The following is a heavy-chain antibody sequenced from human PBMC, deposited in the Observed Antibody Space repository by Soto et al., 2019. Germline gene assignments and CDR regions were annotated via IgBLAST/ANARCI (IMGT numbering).Heavy chain of an antibody. V-gene: IGHV6-1*01. D-gene: IGHD3-10*01. CDR3: SRSSYYYDAFDI. J-gene: IGHJ3*02. CDR1: GDSVSSNSAA. Sequence: SQTLSLTCSISGDSVSSNSAAWNWIRRSPSRGLEWLGRTYSRSKWYNDYAVSVKSRITINPDTSKNHFSLQLNSVTPEDTAVYDCSRSSYYYDAFDIWGQGTMVTVSS. CDR2: TYSRSKWYN.